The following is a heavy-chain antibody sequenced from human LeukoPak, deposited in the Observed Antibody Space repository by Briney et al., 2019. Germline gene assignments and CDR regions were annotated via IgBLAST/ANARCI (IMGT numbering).Heavy chain of an antibody. V-gene: IGHV4-59*13. J-gene: IGHJ4*02. CDR3: ASPCIVGSGTGCCFDY. Sequence: SQTLSLTCTVSGGSISSYSWSWIRQPPGKGMEWIGFTYYSGSTNYNPPLKSLETISVDTSTNQFSLRLSAVTAADTAVYYCASPCIVGSGTGCCFDYWGQGALVTVSS. CDR1: GGSISSYS. D-gene: IGHD6-13*01. CDR2: TYYSGST.